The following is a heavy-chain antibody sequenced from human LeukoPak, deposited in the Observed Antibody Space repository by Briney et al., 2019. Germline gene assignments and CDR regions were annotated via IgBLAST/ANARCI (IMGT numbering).Heavy chain of an antibody. D-gene: IGHD3-3*01. Sequence: ASVKVSCKASGATFSSYTISWVRQAPGQGLEWMGRITPILGIANYAQKFQGRVTITADKSTSTAYMELSSLRSEDTAVYYCASAPPLEWLSWFDPWGQGTLITVSS. V-gene: IGHV1-69*02. CDR2: ITPILGIA. J-gene: IGHJ5*02. CDR3: ASAPPLEWLSWFDP. CDR1: GATFSSYT.